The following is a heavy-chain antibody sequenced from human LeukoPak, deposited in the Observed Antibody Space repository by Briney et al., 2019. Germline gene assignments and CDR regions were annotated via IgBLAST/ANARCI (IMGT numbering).Heavy chain of an antibody. CDR3: AREILGYQLHKYYYDSSGSSLGY. V-gene: IGHV1-2*02. CDR2: INPNSGGT. CDR1: GYTFTGYY. J-gene: IGHJ4*02. Sequence: ASVKVSCKASGYTFTGYYMHWVRQAPGQGLEWMGWINPNSGGTNYAQKFQGRVTMTRDTSISTAYMELSRLRSDDTAVYYCAREILGYQLHKYYYDSSGSSLGYWGQGTLVTVSS. D-gene: IGHD3-22*01.